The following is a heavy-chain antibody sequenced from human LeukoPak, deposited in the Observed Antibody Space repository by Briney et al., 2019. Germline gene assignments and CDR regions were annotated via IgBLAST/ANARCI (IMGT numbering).Heavy chain of an antibody. V-gene: IGHV1-2*02. D-gene: IGHD2-21*01. CDR1: GYSFTDYY. Sequence: ASVEVSCKTSGYSFTDYYMHWVRQAPGQGLEWMGWINPNSGGTSSAQKFQGRVTMTRDTSITTLYMQVSWLTSDDTAIYYCARADRLHGGLYLIGPWDQGTLVTVSS. J-gene: IGHJ5*02. CDR2: INPNSGGT. CDR3: ARADRLHGGLYLIGP.